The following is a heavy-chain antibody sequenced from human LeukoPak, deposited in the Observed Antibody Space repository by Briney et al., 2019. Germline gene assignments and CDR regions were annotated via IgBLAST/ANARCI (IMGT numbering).Heavy chain of an antibody. Sequence: ASAKVSCKASGYTLSSYSMNWVRQAPGQGLQWMGWISTNTGNPTYAQGFTGRFVFSLDTSVSTAYLQISSLKAEDTAVYYCARGIWTGPTGTVEGWFDPWGQGTLVIVSS. CDR2: ISTNTGNP. J-gene: IGHJ5*02. V-gene: IGHV7-4-1*02. CDR1: GYTLSSYS. CDR3: ARGIWTGPTGTVEGWFDP. D-gene: IGHD1-1*01.